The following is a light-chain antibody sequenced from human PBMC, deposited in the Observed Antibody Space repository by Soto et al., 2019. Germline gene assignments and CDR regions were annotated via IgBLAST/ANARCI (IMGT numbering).Light chain of an antibody. Sequence: VLTQSPASLSLSPGETATLSCRASQTVGISLAWYQHKPGQSPRLLIYDASKRATGIPARFGGSGSGTDFTLSSSRLEPEDFAVYHSQQRTNCLCTFGPGTKVDMK. J-gene: IGKJ3*01. CDR2: DAS. CDR3: QQRTNCLCT. V-gene: IGKV3-11*01. CDR1: QTVGIS.